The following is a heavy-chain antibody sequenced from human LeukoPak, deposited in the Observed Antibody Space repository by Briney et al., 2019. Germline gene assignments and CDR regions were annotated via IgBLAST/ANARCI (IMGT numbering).Heavy chain of an antibody. CDR2: IWYDGSNK. J-gene: IGHJ3*02. V-gene: IGHV3-33*01. CDR1: GFTFSSYG. D-gene: IGHD2-21*02. Sequence: GGSLRLSCAASGFTFSSYGMHWVRQAPGKGLEWVAVIWYDGSNKCYADSVKGRFTISRDNSKNTLYLQMNSLRAEDTAVYYCAREGETKIPYCGGDYSPHDAFDIWGQGTMVTVSS. CDR3: AREGETKIPYCGGDYSPHDAFDI.